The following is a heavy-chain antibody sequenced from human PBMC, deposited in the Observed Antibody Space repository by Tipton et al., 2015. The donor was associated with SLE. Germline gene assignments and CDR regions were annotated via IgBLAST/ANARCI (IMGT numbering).Heavy chain of an antibody. Sequence: GLVKPSETLSLTCAVYGGSFSGYYWSWIRQPPGKGLEWIGEINHSGSTNYNPSLKSRVTISVDTSKNQFSLKLSPVTAADTAVYYCAGDLSSGFPDVWGKGTTVTVSS. CDR2: INHSGST. CDR1: GGSFSGYY. D-gene: IGHD3-22*01. CDR3: AGDLSSGFPDV. J-gene: IGHJ6*04. V-gene: IGHV4-34*01.